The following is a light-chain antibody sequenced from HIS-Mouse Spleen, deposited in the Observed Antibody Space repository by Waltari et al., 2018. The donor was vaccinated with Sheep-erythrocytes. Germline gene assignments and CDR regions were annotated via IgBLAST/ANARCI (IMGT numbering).Light chain of an antibody. CDR3: QQYNNWPPPYT. J-gene: IGKJ2*01. CDR1: QSVSSN. CDR2: GAS. Sequence: EIVMTQSPATLSVSPGERATSPCRARQSVSSNLAWYQQTPGQAPGLLIYGASTRATGIPARFSGSGSGTEFTLTISSMQSEDFAVYYCQQYNNWPPPYTFGQGTKLEIK. V-gene: IGKV3-15*01.